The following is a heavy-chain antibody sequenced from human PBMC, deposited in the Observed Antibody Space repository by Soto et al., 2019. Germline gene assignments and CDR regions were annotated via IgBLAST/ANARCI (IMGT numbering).Heavy chain of an antibody. J-gene: IGHJ6*02. CDR2: IWYDGSNQ. V-gene: IGHV3-33*01. CDR3: ARIGPGERTSHYYAMDV. D-gene: IGHD1-1*01. Sequence: PGGSLRLSCAASGFTFSDYGMHWVRQAPGKGLEWVAIIWYDGSNQYYVDSVKGRFTISRDNFKNTLYLQMNGLRAEDTAVYFCARIGPGERTSHYYAMDVWGQGTTVTVSS. CDR1: GFTFSDYG.